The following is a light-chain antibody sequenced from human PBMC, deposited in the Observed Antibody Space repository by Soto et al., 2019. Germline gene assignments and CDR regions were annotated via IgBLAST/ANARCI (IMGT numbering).Light chain of an antibody. V-gene: IGKV4-1*01. CDR3: HQYYNTPWT. Sequence: DIVMTQSPDSLAVSLGERATINCKSSQSVLYSSNNKNYLAWYQQKPGQPPKLLIYWASTRESGVPDRFSGSGFGTDFTLTISSLQAEDVAVYYCHQYYNTPWTFGQGTKVEIK. CDR2: WAS. CDR1: QSVLYSSNNKNY. J-gene: IGKJ1*01.